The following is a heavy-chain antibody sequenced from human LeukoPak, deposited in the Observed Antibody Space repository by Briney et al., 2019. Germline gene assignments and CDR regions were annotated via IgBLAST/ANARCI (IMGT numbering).Heavy chain of an antibody. Sequence: GGSLRLSCAASGLTFNIYWMSWIRQAPGKGLEWVANIKPDGSAVYYLDSVKGRFTISRDNAQNSVLLQMNTLRVEDTAVYYCAGDRAQYYDDSFDIWGQGTMVTVSS. CDR1: GLTFNIYW. CDR2: IKPDGSAV. J-gene: IGHJ3*02. D-gene: IGHD3-3*01. CDR3: AGDRAQYYDDSFDI. V-gene: IGHV3-7*01.